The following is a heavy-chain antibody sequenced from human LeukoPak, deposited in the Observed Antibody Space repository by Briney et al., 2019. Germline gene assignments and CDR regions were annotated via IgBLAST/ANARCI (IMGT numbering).Heavy chain of an antibody. J-gene: IGHJ4*02. CDR2: ISSSGINT. CDR1: GFTFSNYD. V-gene: IGHV3-23*01. CDR3: AKFMGALDS. Sequence: VGSLRLSCAASGFTFSNYDMSWVRQAPGKGLEWVSVISSSGINTYYADSVKGRFTISRDNSKNTLFLQMISLRAEDTAVYYCAKFMGALDSWGQGTLVTVSS. D-gene: IGHD1-26*01.